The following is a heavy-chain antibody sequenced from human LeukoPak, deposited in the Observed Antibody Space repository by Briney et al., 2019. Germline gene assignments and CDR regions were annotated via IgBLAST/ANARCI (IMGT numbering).Heavy chain of an antibody. Sequence: SETLSLTCAVSGGSISSNNWWGWVRPPPGKGLEWIGEIYHSGSLNYNPSLKSRVTISVDKSRNHFSLNLSSVTAADTAVYYCARVNINNWHSCDYWGQGTLVTVSS. J-gene: IGHJ4*02. V-gene: IGHV4-4*02. D-gene: IGHD1-1*01. CDR3: ARVNINNWHSCDY. CDR1: GGSISSNNW. CDR2: IYHSGSL.